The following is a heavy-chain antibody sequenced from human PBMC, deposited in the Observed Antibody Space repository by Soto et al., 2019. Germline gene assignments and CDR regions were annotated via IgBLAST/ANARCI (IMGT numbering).Heavy chain of an antibody. CDR1: GFTFSDHY. V-gene: IGHV3-72*01. CDR3: TRGLLGGAPSYTFHGMDV. J-gene: IGHJ6*01. D-gene: IGHD1-26*01. Sequence: EVQLVESGGGLVQPGGSLRLSCAASGFTFSDHYMDWVRQAPGKGLEWVARSRNRVNSHTTEYAASVKGRFTISRDESKRSRYLQMNSLKIEDTAVYYCTRGLLGGAPSYTFHGMDVWGQGTTVTVSS. CDR2: SRNRVNSHTT.